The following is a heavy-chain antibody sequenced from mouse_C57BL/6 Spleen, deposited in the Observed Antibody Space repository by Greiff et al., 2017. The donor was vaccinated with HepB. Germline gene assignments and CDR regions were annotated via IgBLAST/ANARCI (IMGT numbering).Heavy chain of an antibody. J-gene: IGHJ4*01. CDR3: ARWEYYGSSVYYAMDY. CDR2: IYPGSGNT. CDR1: GYSFTSYY. V-gene: IGHV1-66*01. Sequence: QVQLKESGPELVKPGASVKISCKASGYSFTSYYIHWVKQRPGQGLEWIGWIYPGSGNTKYNEKFKGKATLTADTSSSTAYMQLSSLTSEDSAVYYCARWEYYGSSVYYAMDYWGQGTSVTVSS. D-gene: IGHD1-1*01.